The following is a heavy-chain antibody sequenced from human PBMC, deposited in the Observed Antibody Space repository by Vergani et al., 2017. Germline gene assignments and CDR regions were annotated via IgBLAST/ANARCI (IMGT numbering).Heavy chain of an antibody. CDR1: GFTFSSYA. V-gene: IGHV3-9*01. Sequence: EVQLVESGGGLVQPGGSLRLSCAASGFTFSSYAMSWVRQAPGKGLEWVSAISWNSGSIGYADSVKGRFTISRDNAKNSLYLQMNSLRAEDTAVYYCAKDIGDDGSGFDYWGQGTLVTVSS. CDR2: ISWNSGSI. D-gene: IGHD3-10*01. CDR3: AKDIGDDGSGFDY. J-gene: IGHJ4*02.